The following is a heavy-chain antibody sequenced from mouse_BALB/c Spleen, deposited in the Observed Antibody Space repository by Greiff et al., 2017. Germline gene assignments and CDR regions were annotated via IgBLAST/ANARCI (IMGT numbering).Heavy chain of an antibody. CDR1: GYTFTSYW. J-gene: IGHJ3*01. Sequence: VLLQQPGAELVKPGASVKLSCKASGYTFTSYWMHWVKQRPGQGLEWIGEIDPFDSYTNYNQKFKGKATLTVDKSSSTAYMQLSSLTSEDSAVYYCASTMITTKFAYWGQGTLVTVSA. CDR3: ASTMITTKFAY. CDR2: IDPFDSYT. D-gene: IGHD2-4*01. V-gene: IGHV1-69*02.